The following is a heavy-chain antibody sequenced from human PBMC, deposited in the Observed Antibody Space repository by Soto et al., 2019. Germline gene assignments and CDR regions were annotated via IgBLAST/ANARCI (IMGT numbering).Heavy chain of an antibody. D-gene: IGHD3-9*01. CDR2: ISGSGDTT. Sequence: EVQLLESGGGLVQPGGSLRLSCIASGFIFSNYAMTWVRQAPGRGLEWVSTISGSGDTTYYTDSIKGHFTISRDNSKTPLHLQMRGLRPEDPAVYFCAGKSRDIDFWGQGTLVTVSS. CDR3: AGKSRDIDF. CDR1: GFIFSNYA. V-gene: IGHV3-23*01. J-gene: IGHJ4*02.